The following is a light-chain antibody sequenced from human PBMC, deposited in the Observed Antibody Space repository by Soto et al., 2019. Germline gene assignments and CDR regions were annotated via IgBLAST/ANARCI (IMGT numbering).Light chain of an antibody. CDR1: QSISSL. CDR3: QQSNSYPLT. V-gene: IGKV1-5*03. J-gene: IGKJ5*01. CDR2: KAS. Sequence: DIQMTQSPSTLSASVGDRVTITCRASQSISSLLAWYQQKPGRAPTLLIYKASTLESGVPSRFSGSGSGTEFTLTISSLQPDDFATYYCQQSNSYPLTFGQGTRLEIK.